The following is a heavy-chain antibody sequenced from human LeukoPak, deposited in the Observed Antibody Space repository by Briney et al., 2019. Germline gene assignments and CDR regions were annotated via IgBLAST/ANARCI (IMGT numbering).Heavy chain of an antibody. CDR1: GFTFSSYA. V-gene: IGHV3-23*01. CDR3: AKKRPKGGIAVAGSLYFDY. Sequence: GGSLRLSCAASGFTFSSYAMSWVRQAPGKGLERVSAISGSGGSTYYADSVKGRFTISRDNSKNTLYLQMNSLRAEDTAVYYCAKKRPKGGIAVAGSLYFDYWGQGTLVTVSS. J-gene: IGHJ4*02. CDR2: ISGSGGST. D-gene: IGHD6-19*01.